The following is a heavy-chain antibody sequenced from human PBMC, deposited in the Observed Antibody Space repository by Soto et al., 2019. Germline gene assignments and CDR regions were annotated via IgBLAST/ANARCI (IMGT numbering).Heavy chain of an antibody. J-gene: IGHJ4*02. CDR2: IYYSGST. CDR1: GGSVSSTSYY. V-gene: IGHV4-39*01. CDR3: ASSYYYDSSGYKVNFDY. D-gene: IGHD3-22*01. Sequence: SETLSLTCTVSGGSVSSTSYYWGWIRQPPGKGLEWIGSIYYSGSTYYNPSPKSRVTISVDTSKNQFSLKLNSVTAADTAVYYCASSYYYDSSGYKVNFDYWGQGTLVTVSS.